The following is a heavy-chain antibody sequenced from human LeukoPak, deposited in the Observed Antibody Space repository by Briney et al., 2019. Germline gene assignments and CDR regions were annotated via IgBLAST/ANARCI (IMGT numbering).Heavy chain of an antibody. CDR2: LNSDGSST. V-gene: IGHV3-74*01. CDR3: AHLLLSPYCGGDCYAATADY. Sequence: PGGSLRLSCAASGFTFSSYWMHWVRQAPGKGLVWVSRLNSDGSSTSYADSVKGRFTISRDNAKNTLYLQMNSLRAEDTAVYYCAHLLLSPYCGGDCYAATADYWGRGTLVTVSS. D-gene: IGHD2-21*02. CDR1: GFTFSSYW. J-gene: IGHJ4*02.